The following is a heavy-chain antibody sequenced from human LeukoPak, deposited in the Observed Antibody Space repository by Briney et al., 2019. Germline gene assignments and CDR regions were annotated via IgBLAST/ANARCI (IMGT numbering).Heavy chain of an antibody. Sequence: GGSLRLSCAASGFTFSSYWMSWVRQAPGKGLEWVANIKQDGSEKYYVDSVKGRFTISRDNAKNSLYLQMNSLRAEDTAVYYCAKDMEAASRDYYYYGMDVWGQGTTVTVSS. CDR2: IKQDGSEK. CDR3: AKDMEAASRDYYYYGMDV. J-gene: IGHJ6*02. CDR1: GFTFSSYW. V-gene: IGHV3-7*03. D-gene: IGHD2-15*01.